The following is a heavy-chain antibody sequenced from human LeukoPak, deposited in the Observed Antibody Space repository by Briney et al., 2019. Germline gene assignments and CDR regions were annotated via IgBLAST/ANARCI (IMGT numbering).Heavy chain of an antibody. Sequence: GGSLRLSCAASRFTFSSYVMSWVRQAPGKGLEWVSAISGSGSSTYYADSVKGRFTISRDNSKNTLYLQMNSLRAEDTAVCYCAKGGSSWSQNFDYWGQGTLVTVSS. J-gene: IGHJ4*02. V-gene: IGHV3-23*01. CDR3: AKGGSSWSQNFDY. D-gene: IGHD6-13*01. CDR2: ISGSGSST. CDR1: RFTFSSYV.